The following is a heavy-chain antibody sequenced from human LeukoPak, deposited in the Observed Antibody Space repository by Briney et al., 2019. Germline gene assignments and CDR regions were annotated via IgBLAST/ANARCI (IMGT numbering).Heavy chain of an antibody. Sequence: ASVKVSCKASGYTFTSYGINWVRQAPGQGLEWLGWISAYNGNTNYAQKLQGRVTMTTDTSTSTAYMELRSLRADDTAVYYCARVPNYYDSSGYYTNWGQGTLVTVSS. CDR1: GYTFTSYG. CDR3: ARVPNYYDSSGYYTN. D-gene: IGHD3-22*01. J-gene: IGHJ4*02. CDR2: ISAYNGNT. V-gene: IGHV1-18*01.